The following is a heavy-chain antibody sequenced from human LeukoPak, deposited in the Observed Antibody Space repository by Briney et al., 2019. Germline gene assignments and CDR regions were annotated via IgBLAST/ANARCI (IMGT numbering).Heavy chain of an antibody. CDR1: GFTFDDYA. CDR2: ISWNSGSI. D-gene: IGHD1-1*01. CDR3: ARSVELVRGYFDF. V-gene: IGHV3-9*01. J-gene: IGHJ4*02. Sequence: PGRSLRLSCAASGFTFDDYAMHWVRQAPGKGLEWVSGISWNSGSIGYADSVKGRFTISRDNAKNSLFLQVNSLRTEDTALYYCARSVELVRGYFDFWGQGTLVTVSS.